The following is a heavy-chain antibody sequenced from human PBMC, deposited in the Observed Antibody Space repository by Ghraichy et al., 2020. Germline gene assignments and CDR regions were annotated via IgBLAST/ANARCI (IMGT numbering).Heavy chain of an antibody. Sequence: SETLSLTCTVSGGSISSSSYFWGWIRQPPGKGLEWIGSIYYYGNTYYNPSLKSRVTISVDTSKNQFSLKLSSVTAADTAVYYCARHENIVVVTAARAFDIWCQGTMVTVSS. J-gene: IGHJ3*02. D-gene: IGHD2-21*02. CDR1: GGSISSSSYF. V-gene: IGHV4-39*01. CDR3: ARHENIVVVTAARAFDI. CDR2: IYYYGNT.